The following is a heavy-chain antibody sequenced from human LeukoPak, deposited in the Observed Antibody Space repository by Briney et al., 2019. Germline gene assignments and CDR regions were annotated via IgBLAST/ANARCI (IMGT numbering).Heavy chain of an antibody. V-gene: IGHV3-53*01. CDR1: GFTVSSNY. Sequence: GGSLRLSCAASGFTVSSNYMSWVRQAPGKGLEWVSVIYSGGSTYYADSVKGRFTISRDNSTNTLYLQMNSLRAEDTAVYYCARDSGTIEAFDIWGQGTMVTVSS. D-gene: IGHD1-7*01. J-gene: IGHJ3*02. CDR2: IYSGGST. CDR3: ARDSGTIEAFDI.